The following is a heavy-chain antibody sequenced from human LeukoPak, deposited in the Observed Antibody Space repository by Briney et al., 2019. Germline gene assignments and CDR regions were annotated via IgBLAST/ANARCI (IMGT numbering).Heavy chain of an antibody. CDR1: GYTFTSYG. CDR2: ISAYNGNT. Sequence: GASVKVCCKASGYTFTSYGISWVRQAPGQGLEWMGWISAYNGNTNYAQKLQGRVTMTTDTSTSTAYMELRSLRSDDTAVYYCARVQLVEEWELPPDSWGQGTLVTVSS. CDR3: ARVQLVEEWELPPDS. J-gene: IGHJ4*02. V-gene: IGHV1-18*01. D-gene: IGHD1-26*01.